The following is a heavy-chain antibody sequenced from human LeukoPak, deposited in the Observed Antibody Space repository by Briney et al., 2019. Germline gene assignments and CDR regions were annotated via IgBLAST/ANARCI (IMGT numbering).Heavy chain of an antibody. D-gene: IGHD3-22*01. Sequence: PGGSLRLSCAASGFTFSSYAMHWVRQAPGKGLEWVAVISYDGSNKYYADSVKGRFTISRDNSKNTLYLQMNSLRAEDTAVYYCARATDYYDSSVDYWGQGTLVTVSS. CDR1: GFTFSSYA. V-gene: IGHV3-30*04. CDR2: ISYDGSNK. CDR3: ARATDYYDSSVDY. J-gene: IGHJ4*02.